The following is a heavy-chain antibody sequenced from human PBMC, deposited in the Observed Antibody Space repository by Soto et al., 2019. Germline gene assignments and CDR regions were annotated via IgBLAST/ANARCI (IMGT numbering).Heavy chain of an antibody. CDR1: GGAIGGYY. CDR2: VSYSGST. D-gene: IGHD5-12*01. Sequence: KTSETLSLTCSLSGGAIGGYYWSWIRQPPGKALEWIGYVSYSGSTDYHPSLKSRVTISIDKSKNQFSLNLRSVTAADTAVYFCARFTYKSGFNWFDPWGQGTQVTVSS. CDR3: ARFTYKSGFNWFDP. V-gene: IGHV4-59*01. J-gene: IGHJ5*02.